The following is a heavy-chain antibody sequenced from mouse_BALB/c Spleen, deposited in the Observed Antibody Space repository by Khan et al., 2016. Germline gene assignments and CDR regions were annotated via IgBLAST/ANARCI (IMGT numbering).Heavy chain of an antibody. CDR3: AISYYRYDIDWYFDA. V-gene: IGHV1-85*01. CDR1: GYIFKSYD. Sequence: QVQLQQPGAELVKPGDSEKLSCKASGYIFKSYDINWVRQRPEQGIEWIGWIFPGAGSTKYNEKFKGKATLTTDNSSISAFIPLSMLTSESSAVYFCAISYYRYDIDWYFDAW. CDR2: IFPGAGST. D-gene: IGHD2-14*01. J-gene: IGHJ1*01.